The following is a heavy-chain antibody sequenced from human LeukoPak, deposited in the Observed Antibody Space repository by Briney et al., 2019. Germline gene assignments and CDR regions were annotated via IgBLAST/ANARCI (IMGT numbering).Heavy chain of an antibody. CDR1: GFNFSSYW. CDR3: AKSAYHYYYYMDV. V-gene: IGHV3-74*01. J-gene: IGHJ6*03. CDR2: INSDGSST. Sequence: GGSLRLSCAASGFNFSSYWMHWVRQAPGKWLVWVSRINSDGSSTYYADSVKGRFTISRDNSKNTLYLQMNSLRAEDTAVYYCAKSAYHYYYYMDVWGKGTTVTVSS.